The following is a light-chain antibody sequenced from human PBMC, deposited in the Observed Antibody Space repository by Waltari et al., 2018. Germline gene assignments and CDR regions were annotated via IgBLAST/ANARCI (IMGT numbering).Light chain of an antibody. CDR1: QGISSY. J-gene: IGKJ2*03. Sequence: DIQMTQSPSSLSASVGDTVTITCRASQGISSYLAWYQQKPGKAPKPLIYYASNLESGVPSRFSGSGSGTEFTLTLSSLQPEDFSTYYRQQYNSAPYSFGQWTKGEIK. CDR3: QQYNSAPYS. V-gene: IGKV1-16*01. CDR2: YAS.